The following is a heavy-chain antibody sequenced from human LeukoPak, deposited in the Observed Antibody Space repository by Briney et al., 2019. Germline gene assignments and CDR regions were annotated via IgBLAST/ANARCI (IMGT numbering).Heavy chain of an antibody. CDR3: AHSINYYGSGSSRYAFDI. Sequence: SGPTLVKPTQTLTLTCTFSGFSLSTSGVGVGWIRQPPGKALEWLALIYWNDDKRYSPSLKSRPTITKDTSKNQVVLTMTNMDPVDTATYYCAHSINYYGSGSSRYAFDIWGQGTMVTVSS. CDR2: IYWNDDK. V-gene: IGHV2-5*01. J-gene: IGHJ3*02. CDR1: GFSLSTSGVG. D-gene: IGHD3-10*01.